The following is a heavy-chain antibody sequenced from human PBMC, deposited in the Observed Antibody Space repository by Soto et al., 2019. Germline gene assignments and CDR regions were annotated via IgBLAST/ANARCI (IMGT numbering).Heavy chain of an antibody. CDR2: ISAYNGKT. Sequence: QVQLVQSGAEVKKPGASVKVSCKASGYTFTSYGISWVRQAPGQGLEWMGWISAYNGKTNYAQKLKGRVPMTTDTSTREDYMELRSLRSDGTAVYYCARDEGYSGSYYRVNYYYGMDVWGQGTTVTVSS. J-gene: IGHJ6*02. V-gene: IGHV1-18*01. CDR3: ARDEGYSGSYYRVNYYYGMDV. D-gene: IGHD1-26*01. CDR1: GYTFTSYG.